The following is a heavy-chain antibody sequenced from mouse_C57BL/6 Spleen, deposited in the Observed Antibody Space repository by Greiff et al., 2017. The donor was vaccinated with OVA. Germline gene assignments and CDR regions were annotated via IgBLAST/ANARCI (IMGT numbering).Heavy chain of an antibody. CDR3: ARDRYYVPLDY. CDR1: GYAFSSSW. D-gene: IGHD2-3*01. J-gene: IGHJ2*01. Sequence: VQLQQSGPELVKPGASVKISCKASGYAFSSSWMNWVKQRPGKGLEWIGRIYPGDGDTNYNGKFKGKATLTADKSSSTAYMQLSSLTSEDSAVYFCARDRYYVPLDYWGQGTTLTVSS. V-gene: IGHV1-82*01. CDR2: IYPGDGDT.